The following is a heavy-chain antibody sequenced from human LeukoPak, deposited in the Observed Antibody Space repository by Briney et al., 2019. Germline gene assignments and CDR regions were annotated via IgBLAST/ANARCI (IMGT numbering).Heavy chain of an antibody. CDR3: ARGVIAAAGTGGDY. Sequence: PSETLSLTCTVSGGSISSYYWSWIRQPPGKGLEWIGYIYYSGSTNYNPSLKSRVTISVDTSKNQFSLKLSSVTAADTAVYYCARGVIAAAGTGGDYWGQGTLVTVSS. V-gene: IGHV4-59*08. CDR2: IYYSGST. D-gene: IGHD6-13*01. CDR1: GGSISSYY. J-gene: IGHJ4*02.